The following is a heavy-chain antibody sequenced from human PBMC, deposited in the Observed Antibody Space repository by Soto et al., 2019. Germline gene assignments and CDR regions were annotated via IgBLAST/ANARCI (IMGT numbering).Heavy chain of an antibody. CDR1: GGTFSSYT. Sequence: SVKVSCKASGGTFSSYTISWVRQAPGQGLEWMGRIIPILGIANYAQKFQGRVTVTADKSTSTAYMELSSLRSEDTAVYYCAGYVSGTKVSSTYFDYGGQGALVTVSS. CDR2: IIPILGIA. D-gene: IGHD3-10*01. CDR3: AGYVSGTKVSSTYFDY. V-gene: IGHV1-69*02. J-gene: IGHJ4*02.